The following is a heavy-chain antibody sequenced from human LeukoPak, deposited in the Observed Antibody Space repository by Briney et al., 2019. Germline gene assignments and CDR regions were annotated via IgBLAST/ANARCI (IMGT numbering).Heavy chain of an antibody. CDR3: ARDSSGVLLWFDP. CDR2: IIPIFGTA. J-gene: IGHJ5*02. Sequence: ASVKVSCKASGGTFSSYAISWVRQAPGQGLELMGRIIPIFGTANYAQKFQGRVTITTDESTSTAYMELSSLRSEDTAVYYCARDSSGVLLWFDPWGQGTLVTVSS. V-gene: IGHV1-69*05. CDR1: GGTFSSYA. D-gene: IGHD6-19*01.